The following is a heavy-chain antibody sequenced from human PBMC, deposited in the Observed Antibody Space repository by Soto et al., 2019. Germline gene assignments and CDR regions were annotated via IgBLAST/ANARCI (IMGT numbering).Heavy chain of an antibody. D-gene: IGHD6-6*01. CDR1: VGTFIIYA. V-gene: IGHV1-69*01. CDR3: ARDIDEQLAGYWFDP. CDR2: IIPIFGTA. J-gene: IGHJ5*02. Sequence: ASVTVSCKASVGTFIIYAISWVRQAPGQGLEWMGGIIPIFGTANYAQKFQGRVTITADESTSTAYMELSSLRSEDTAVYYCARDIDEQLAGYWFDPWGQGTLVTVSS.